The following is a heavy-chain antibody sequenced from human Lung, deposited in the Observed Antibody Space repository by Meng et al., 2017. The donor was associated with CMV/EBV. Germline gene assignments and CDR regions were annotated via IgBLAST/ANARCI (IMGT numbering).Heavy chain of an antibody. D-gene: IGHD2-2*01. J-gene: IGHJ6*02. CDR2: IIPILGIA. CDR3: AGGACSSTSCYRYYYYGMDV. Sequence: SXXVSXXASGGTFSSYAISWVRQAPGQGLEWMGGIIPILGIANYAQKFQGRVTITADKSTSTAYMELSSLRSEDTAVYYCAGGACSSTSCYRYYYYGMDVWXQGTXVTVAS. CDR1: GGTFSSYA. V-gene: IGHV1-69*10.